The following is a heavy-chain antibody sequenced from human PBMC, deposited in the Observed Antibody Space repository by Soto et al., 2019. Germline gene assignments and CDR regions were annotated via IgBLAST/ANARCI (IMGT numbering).Heavy chain of an antibody. J-gene: IGHJ6*02. D-gene: IGHD1-7*01. V-gene: IGHV3-23*01. CDR3: AKAFRELSTSMDI. Sequence: GGSLRLSCAASGFTFSNYKMRWVRQAPGNGLEWVSTISGTGDSTYYADSVKGRFTISRDNSKNTLYLQMNSLRAEDTAIYYLAKAFRELSTSMDIWCPGTTVTLSS. CDR1: GFTFSNYK. CDR2: ISGTGDST.